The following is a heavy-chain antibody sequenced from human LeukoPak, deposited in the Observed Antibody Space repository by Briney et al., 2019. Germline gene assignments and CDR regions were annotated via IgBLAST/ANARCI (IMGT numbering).Heavy chain of an antibody. V-gene: IGHV3-23*01. D-gene: IGHD6-19*01. J-gene: IGHJ4*02. CDR3: AKDGSAWSKDY. CDR2: ITGCGRKT. Sequence: TGGSLRLSCAASGFTFSSYSMNWVRQAPGKGLELVSAITGCGRKTFYADPVKGRFTISRDNSKNTLYLQLNSLRAADTAVYYCAKDGSAWSKDYWGQGTRVTVSS. CDR1: GFTFSSYS.